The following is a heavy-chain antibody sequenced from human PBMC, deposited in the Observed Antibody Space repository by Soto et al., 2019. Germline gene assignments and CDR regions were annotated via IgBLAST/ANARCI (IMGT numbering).Heavy chain of an antibody. Sequence: EVQLVESGGGLVQPGGSLRLSCAASGFTFSSYEMNWVRQAPGKGLEWVSYISSSGSTIYYADSVKGRFTISRDNAKNSLYLQMNSLRAEDTAVYYCARPNGQQLASGIDYWGQGTLVTVSS. J-gene: IGHJ4*02. CDR2: ISSSGSTI. V-gene: IGHV3-48*03. CDR3: ARPNGQQLASGIDY. CDR1: GFTFSSYE. D-gene: IGHD6-13*01.